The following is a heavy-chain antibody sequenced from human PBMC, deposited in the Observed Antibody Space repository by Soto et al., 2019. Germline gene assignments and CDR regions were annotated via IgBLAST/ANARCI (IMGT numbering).Heavy chain of an antibody. D-gene: IGHD3-16*02. V-gene: IGHV3-21*01. Sequence: EVQLVESGGGLVKPGGSLRLSCAASGFTFSSYSMNWVRQAPGKGLEWVSSISSSSSYIYYADSVKGRFTISRDNAKNSLYLQMNGLRAEDTSVYYGARGGDDYVWGSYRYAFDYWGQGTLVTVSS. CDR1: GFTFSSYS. CDR2: ISSSSSYI. J-gene: IGHJ4*02. CDR3: ARGGDDYVWGSYRYAFDY.